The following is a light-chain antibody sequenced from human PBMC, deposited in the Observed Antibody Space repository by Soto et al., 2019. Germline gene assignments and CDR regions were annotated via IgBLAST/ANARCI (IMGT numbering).Light chain of an antibody. CDR2: DAS. CDR1: QDITYW. V-gene: IGKV1D-12*01. Sequence: DIQMTQSPSSVSASVGDRVTITCRASQDITYWLAWYQQTPGKVPKVLIYDASSLQGGVPSRFSGSGSGTDFTLTISSLQPEDSANYYCQQAHSFPLTFGGGTKVEIK. CDR3: QQAHSFPLT. J-gene: IGKJ4*01.